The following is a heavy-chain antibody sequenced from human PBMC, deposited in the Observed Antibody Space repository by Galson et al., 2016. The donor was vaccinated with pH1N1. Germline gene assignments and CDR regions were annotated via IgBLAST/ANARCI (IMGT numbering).Heavy chain of an antibody. CDR3: TRDKGTTGVGATFDY. CDR1: GFTFDDHA. CDR2: ISWNSASK. Sequence: SLRLSCAASGFTFDDHALHWVRQAPGKGLEWLSIISWNSASKGYADSVKGRFSISRDNAKNSLYLQMNSLRPEDTGVYFCTRDKGTTGVGATFDYWGQGTLVTVSA. D-gene: IGHD1-26*01. J-gene: IGHJ4*02. V-gene: IGHV3-9*01.